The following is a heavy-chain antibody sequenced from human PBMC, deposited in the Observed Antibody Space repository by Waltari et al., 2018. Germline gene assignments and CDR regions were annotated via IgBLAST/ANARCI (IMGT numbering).Heavy chain of an antibody. CDR1: GYSISSGYY. J-gene: IGHJ4*02. V-gene: IGHV4-38-2*01. CDR2: IYHSGST. D-gene: IGHD3-22*01. CDR3: ARVGGITMIVVPGYFDY. Sequence: QEQLQESGPGLVKPSETLSLTCAVSGYSISSGYYRGWIRQPPGKGLEWIGSIYHSGSTYYNPSLKSRVTISVDTSKNQFSLKLSSVTAADTAVYYCARVGGITMIVVPGYFDYWGQGTLVTVSS.